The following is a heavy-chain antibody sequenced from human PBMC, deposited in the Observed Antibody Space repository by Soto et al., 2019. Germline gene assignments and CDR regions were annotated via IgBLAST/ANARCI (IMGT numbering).Heavy chain of an antibody. J-gene: IGHJ4*02. V-gene: IGHV1-46*01. CDR2: INPSGGST. D-gene: IGHD6-19*01. CDR1: GYTFTSYY. CDR3: ARSMPQPGIAVY. Sequence: QVQLVQSGAEVKKPGASVKVSCNASGYTFTSYYIHWVRQAPGQGLEWMGIINPSGGSTSYAQKFQGRVTMTRDTSTSTVYMELSSLRSEDTAVYYCARSMPQPGIAVYWGQGTLVTVSS.